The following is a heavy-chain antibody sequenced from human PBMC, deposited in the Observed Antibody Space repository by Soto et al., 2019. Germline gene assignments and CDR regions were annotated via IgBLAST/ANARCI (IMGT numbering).Heavy chain of an antibody. CDR3: AKPNLYCSSTSCYDY. V-gene: IGHV3-23*01. Sequence: VQLLESGGGLVQPGGSLRLSCAASGITFSSYAMTWVRQAPGKGLEWVSVISGSGGSTYYADSVTGRFTISRDNSNNTLYLQMNSLRAEDTAVYYCAKPNLYCSSTSCYDYWGQGTLVTVSS. CDR2: ISGSGGST. CDR1: GITFSSYA. D-gene: IGHD2-2*01. J-gene: IGHJ4*02.